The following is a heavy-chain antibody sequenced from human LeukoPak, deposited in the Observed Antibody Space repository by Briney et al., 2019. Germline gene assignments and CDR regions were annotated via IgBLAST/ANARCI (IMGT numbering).Heavy chain of an antibody. D-gene: IGHD3-10*01. CDR2: INSDGSST. Sequence: PGGSLRLSCAASGFTFSSYWMHWVRQAPGKGLVWVSRINSDGSSTSYADSVRGRFTISRDNAKNTLYLQMNSLRAEDTAVYYCARDRSVYYYGSGSPLDWGQGTLVTVSS. CDR3: ARDRSVYYYGSGSPLD. CDR1: GFTFSSYW. V-gene: IGHV3-74*01. J-gene: IGHJ4*02.